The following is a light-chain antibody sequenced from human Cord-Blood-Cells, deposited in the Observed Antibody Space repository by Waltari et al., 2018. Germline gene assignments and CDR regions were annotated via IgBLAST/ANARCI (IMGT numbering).Light chain of an antibody. CDR2: EVS. J-gene: IGLJ1*01. CDR3: SSYTSSSTRV. Sequence: QSALTQPAPVSGSPGQSITIPCTGTSSYVRGYNYVSWYQQHPGKAPKLMIYEVSNRPSGVSNRFSGSKSGNTASLTISGLQAEDEADYYCSSYTSSSTRVFGTGTKVTVL. V-gene: IGLV2-14*01. CDR1: SSYVRGYNY.